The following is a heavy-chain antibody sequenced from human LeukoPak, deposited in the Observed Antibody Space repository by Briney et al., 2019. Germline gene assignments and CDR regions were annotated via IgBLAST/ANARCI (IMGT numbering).Heavy chain of an antibody. Sequence: PGRSLRLSCAASGFTFDDYAMHWVRQAPGKGLEWVSGISWNSGSIGYADSVKGRFTISRDNAKNSLYLQMNSLRAEDTALYYCAKGGPLYYYYYYMDVWGKGTTVTVSS. CDR2: ISWNSGSI. CDR1: GFTFDDYA. J-gene: IGHJ6*03. CDR3: AKGGPLYYYYYYMDV. V-gene: IGHV3-9*01.